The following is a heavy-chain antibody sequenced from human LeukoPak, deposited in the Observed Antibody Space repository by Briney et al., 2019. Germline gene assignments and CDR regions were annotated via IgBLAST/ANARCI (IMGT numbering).Heavy chain of an antibody. CDR2: IYYSGST. CDR3: ARGSSWSYYFDY. J-gene: IGHJ4*02. Sequence: PSETLSLTCTVSGGSISSYYWSWIRQPPGKGLEWIGYIYYSGSTYYNPSLKSRVTISVDTSKNQFSLKVSSVTAADTAVYYCARGSSWSYYFDYWGQGTVVTVSS. V-gene: IGHV4-59*08. D-gene: IGHD6-13*01. CDR1: GGSISSYY.